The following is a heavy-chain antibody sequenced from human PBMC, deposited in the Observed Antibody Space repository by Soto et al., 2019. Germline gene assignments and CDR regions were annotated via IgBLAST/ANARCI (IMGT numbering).Heavy chain of an antibody. CDR3: ARNSGVLRLGESSLYGDKDSFDV. J-gene: IGHJ3*01. Sequence: PSETRSLTFGVSEVSFRGYYWSLIRQPPGKGLEWIGEINYSGSTKFNPSLKSRVTLSIETSKDQFSLRLSSVAAADTAVYYCARNSGVLRLGESSLYGDKDSFDVWDQGTLVTVSS. V-gene: IGHV4-34*01. D-gene: IGHD3-16*02. CDR2: INYSGST. CDR1: EVSFRGYY.